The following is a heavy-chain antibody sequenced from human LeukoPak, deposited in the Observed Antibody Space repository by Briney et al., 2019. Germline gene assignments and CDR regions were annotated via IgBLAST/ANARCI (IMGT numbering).Heavy chain of an antibody. CDR2: MSVYNGNT. V-gene: IGHV1-18*01. Sequence: ASVKVSCKASGYTFTSYGIIWVRQAPGQGREYMGWMSVYNGNTHYARKFQSRVTMSTDTATSTAYMELRSLSSDDTAVYYCARVELRWSGQLLFGKKNWFDPWGQGTLVTVSS. D-gene: IGHD3-10*01. CDR3: ARVELRWSGQLLFGKKNWFDP. CDR1: GYTFTSYG. J-gene: IGHJ5*02.